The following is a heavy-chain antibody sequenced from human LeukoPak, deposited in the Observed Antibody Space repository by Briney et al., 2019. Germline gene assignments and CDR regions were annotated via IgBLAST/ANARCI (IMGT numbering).Heavy chain of an antibody. Sequence: SETLSLTCAVYGGSFSGYYWSWTRQPPGKGLEWIGEINHSGSTNYNPSRKSRVTLSVDTSTNQFSLKLSSVTAADTAVYYCARRGRIGYSPKKYSNGWFDPWGQGTLVTVSS. J-gene: IGHJ5*02. CDR3: ARRGRIGYSPKKYSNGWFDP. V-gene: IGHV4-34*01. CDR1: GGSFSGYY. D-gene: IGHD2-8*01. CDR2: INHSGST.